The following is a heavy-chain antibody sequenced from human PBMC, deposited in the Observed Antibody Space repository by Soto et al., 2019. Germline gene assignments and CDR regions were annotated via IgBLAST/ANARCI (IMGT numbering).Heavy chain of an antibody. Sequence: QVQLVQSGAEVKKPGSSVKVSCKASGGTFSSYAISWVRQAPGQGLVWMGGIIPIFGTANYAQKLQGRVTIPADEFTSTAYMELSSLRSEDTAVYYCAREGSVRQGAFDIWGQGTMVTVSS. CDR3: AREGSVRQGAFDI. V-gene: IGHV1-69*01. CDR1: GGTFSSYA. J-gene: IGHJ3*02. D-gene: IGHD4-17*01. CDR2: IIPIFGTA.